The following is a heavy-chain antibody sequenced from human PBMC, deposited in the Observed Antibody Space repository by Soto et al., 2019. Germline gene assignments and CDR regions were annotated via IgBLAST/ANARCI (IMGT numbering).Heavy chain of an antibody. CDR1: GGTFNSYD. CDR3: ARLSRPNYYDTSGFFKDNWFDP. V-gene: IGHV1-69*01. J-gene: IGHJ5*02. D-gene: IGHD3-22*01. Sequence: QVQLVQSGAEVKKPGSSMKVSCKASGGTFNSYDINWVRQAPGQGLEWMGGIIPIVETPKYAQKFQGRVTITADESTNTVYTELSSLSSEDTAMYYCARLSRPNYYDTSGFFKDNWFDPWGQGTLVTVSS. CDR2: IIPIVETP.